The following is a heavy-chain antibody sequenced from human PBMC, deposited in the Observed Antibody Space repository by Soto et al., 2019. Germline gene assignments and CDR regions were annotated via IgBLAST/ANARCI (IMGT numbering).Heavy chain of an antibody. CDR3: VKEGINIRTDFDF. V-gene: IGHV3-23*01. J-gene: IGHJ4*02. D-gene: IGHD2-21*02. Sequence: EVQLLESGGGLVQPGGSLRLSCAASGFTFSSCAMSWVRQAPGKGLEWVSGTGESGDDTHYPDSVKGRFTISRDNSKNTLYLQMNSLRAEDTAVYYCVKEGINIRTDFDFWGQGTLVTVSS. CDR1: GFTFSSCA. CDR2: TGESGDDT.